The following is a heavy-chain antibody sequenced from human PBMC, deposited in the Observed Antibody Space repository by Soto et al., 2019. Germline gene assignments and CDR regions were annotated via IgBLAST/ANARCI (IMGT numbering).Heavy chain of an antibody. V-gene: IGHV1-69*13. CDR2: IIPIFGTA. CDR1: GGTFSSYA. D-gene: IGHD2-2*01. Sequence: SVKVSCKASGGTFSSYAISWVRQAPGQGLEWMGGIIPIFGTANYAQKFQGRVTITADESTSTAYMELSSLRSEDTAVYYCAREGHASRSAFDIWGQGTMVTVSS. CDR3: AREGHASRSAFDI. J-gene: IGHJ3*02.